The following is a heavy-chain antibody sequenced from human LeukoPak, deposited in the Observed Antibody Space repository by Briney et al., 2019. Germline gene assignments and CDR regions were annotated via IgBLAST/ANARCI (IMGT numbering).Heavy chain of an antibody. V-gene: IGHV3-21*01. CDR1: GFTVSSNY. D-gene: IGHD2-21*02. CDR3: AREIDDCCYFDC. J-gene: IGHJ4*02. Sequence: KSGGSLRLSCAASGFTVSSNYMSWVRQAPGKGLQWVSSITSSDFKTYYTDSAKGRFTISRDNAKNSLYLQMNSLRAEDSAVYYCAREIDDCCYFDCWGQGTLVTVSS. CDR2: ITSSDFKT.